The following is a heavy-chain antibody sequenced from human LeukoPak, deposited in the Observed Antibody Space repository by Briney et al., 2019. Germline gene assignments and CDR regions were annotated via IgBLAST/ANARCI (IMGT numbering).Heavy chain of an antibody. CDR2: IKEDGSEK. Sequence: GGSLRLSCAVSGFSFSSYWMTWVRQAPGKGLEWVAKIKEDGSEKYYVDSVKGRFTVSRDNVKNSLFLQMNSLRAEDTAAYYCARLHSAVYYGDAFDIWGQGTMVTVPS. D-gene: IGHD3-10*01. CDR3: ARLHSAVYYGDAFDI. CDR1: GFSFSSYW. V-gene: IGHV3-7*03. J-gene: IGHJ3*02.